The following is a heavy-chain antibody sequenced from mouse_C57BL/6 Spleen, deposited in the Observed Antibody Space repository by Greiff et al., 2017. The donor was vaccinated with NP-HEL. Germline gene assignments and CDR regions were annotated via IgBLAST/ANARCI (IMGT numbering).Heavy chain of an antibody. CDR3: ARWRYYDYDDAMDY. Sequence: QVQLQQPGAELVKPGASVKMSCKASGYTFTSYWITWVKQRPGQGLEWIGDIYPGSGSTNYNEKFKSKATLTVDTSSSTAYMQLSSLTSEDSAVYYCARWRYYDYDDAMDYWGQGTSVTVSS. CDR2: IYPGSGST. V-gene: IGHV1-55*01. J-gene: IGHJ4*01. D-gene: IGHD2-4*01. CDR1: GYTFTSYW.